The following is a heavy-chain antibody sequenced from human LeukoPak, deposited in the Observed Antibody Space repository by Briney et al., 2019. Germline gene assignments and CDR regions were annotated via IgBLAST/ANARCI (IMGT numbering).Heavy chain of an antibody. J-gene: IGHJ4*02. CDR3: AKQLGYTYAWYYDY. CDR1: GFTFSSYW. Sequence: GGSLRLSCAASGFTFSSYWMSWVRQAPGKGLEWVANIKQDGSEKYYVDSVKGRFTISRDNAKNSLYLQMNSLRAEDTAAYYCAKQLGYTYAWYYDYWGQGTLVTVSS. D-gene: IGHD5-18*01. V-gene: IGHV3-7*03. CDR2: IKQDGSEK.